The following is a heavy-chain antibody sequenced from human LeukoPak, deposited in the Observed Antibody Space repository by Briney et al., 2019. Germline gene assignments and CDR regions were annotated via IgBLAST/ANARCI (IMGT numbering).Heavy chain of an antibody. CDR2: LYSSGYA. J-gene: IGHJ4*02. Sequence: GGSLRLSCAASTFSVSTNYMSWVRQAPGKGLEWISVLYSSGYAKYADSVRGRFSISRDNSENTLSLQMNSLRAEDTAVYYCAAKGNGYSGTYVFAHWGRGTLVTVSP. CDR3: AAKGNGYSGTYVFAH. CDR1: TFSVSTNY. D-gene: IGHD5-12*01. V-gene: IGHV3-66*01.